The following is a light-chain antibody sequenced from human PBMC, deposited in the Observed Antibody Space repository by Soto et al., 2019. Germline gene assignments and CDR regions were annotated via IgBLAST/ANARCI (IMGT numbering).Light chain of an antibody. V-gene: IGKV3D-15*03. CDR3: QQCSSSDDTSLFA. J-gene: IGKJ2*01. Sequence: EVVMTQSPATLSAAPGERATLSCRASQSVNTNLAWDQKKPGQAPRLLVYGSYHRATGIADRFSGTGSGTDFTLTLSILEPQYLAVYYCQQCSSSDDTSLFAFGQGTKL. CDR2: GSY. CDR1: QSVNTN.